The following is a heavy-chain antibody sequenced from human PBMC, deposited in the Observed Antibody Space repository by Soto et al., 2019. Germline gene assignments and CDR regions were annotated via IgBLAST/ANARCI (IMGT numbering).Heavy chain of an antibody. Sequence: SETLSLTCTVSGDSLRSSYHYWGWIRQSPGKGLEWIGSIYYTGNTYYNPSLKSRVSISVDMATNEISLRLRAESVADTAVYFCVRVEMYAGELTPNFARWGQGALVTVSS. CDR1: GDSLRSSYHY. J-gene: IGHJ5*02. V-gene: IGHV4-39*01. CDR3: VRVEMYAGELTPNFAR. CDR2: IYYTGNT. D-gene: IGHD2-8*01.